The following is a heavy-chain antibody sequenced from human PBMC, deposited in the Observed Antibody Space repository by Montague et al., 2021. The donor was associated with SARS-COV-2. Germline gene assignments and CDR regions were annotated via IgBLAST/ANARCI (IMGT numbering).Heavy chain of an antibody. J-gene: IGHJ4*02. Sequence: QSGAEVKKPGESLKISCKGSGYSFSSYWIGWVRQMPGKGLEWMGIIYPGDSDTRYSPSFQGQVTISADTSTTTAYLHWSTLKASDTAIYYCTRQASGYEVDYWGQGTLVTVSS. D-gene: IGHD5-12*01. CDR3: TRQASGYEVDY. CDR1: GYSFSSYW. CDR2: IYPGDSDT. V-gene: IGHV5-51*01.